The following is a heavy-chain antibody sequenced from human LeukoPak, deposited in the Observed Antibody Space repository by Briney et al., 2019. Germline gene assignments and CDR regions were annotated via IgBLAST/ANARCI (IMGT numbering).Heavy chain of an antibody. V-gene: IGHV1-69*06. D-gene: IGHD3-10*01. Sequence: ASVKVSCEASGGTFSSYAISWVRQAPGQGREWMGGIIPIFGTANYAQKFQGRVTITADKSTSTAYMELNSLTYEDTAIYCCATYTMVRGTIFYWGQGTLLTVSS. CDR1: GGTFSSYA. J-gene: IGHJ4*02. CDR2: IIPIFGTA. CDR3: ATYTMVRGTIFY.